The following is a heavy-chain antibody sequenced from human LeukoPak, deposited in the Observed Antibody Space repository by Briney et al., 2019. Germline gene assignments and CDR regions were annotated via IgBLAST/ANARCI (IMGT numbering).Heavy chain of an antibody. V-gene: IGHV3-74*01. CDR2: INSDGSST. Sequence: GGSLRLSCAASGFTFSSYWMHWVRQAPGKGLVWVSRINSDGSSTSYADSVKGRFTTSRDNAKNTLYLQMNSLRAEDTAVYYCAREVYSSGWPSSYYFDYWGQGTLVTVSS. CDR1: GFTFSSYW. J-gene: IGHJ4*02. CDR3: AREVYSSGWPSSYYFDY. D-gene: IGHD6-19*01.